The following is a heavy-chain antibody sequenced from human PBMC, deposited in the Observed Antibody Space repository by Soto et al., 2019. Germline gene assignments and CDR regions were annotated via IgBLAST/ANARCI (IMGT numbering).Heavy chain of an antibody. CDR1: GFIFSKRG. Sequence: QVQLVESGGGVVQPGRPLRLSCVASGFIFSKRGMPWVRQAPGKGLEWVAIISYDGNNKYYADSVKGRFTISRDNSKNTLYLQMSSLRAEDTAVYYCVKDLDSGLAAGGTLEYWGQGTLITVS. CDR2: ISYDGNNK. V-gene: IGHV3-30*18. D-gene: IGHD6-13*01. CDR3: VKDLDSGLAAGGTLEY. J-gene: IGHJ4*02.